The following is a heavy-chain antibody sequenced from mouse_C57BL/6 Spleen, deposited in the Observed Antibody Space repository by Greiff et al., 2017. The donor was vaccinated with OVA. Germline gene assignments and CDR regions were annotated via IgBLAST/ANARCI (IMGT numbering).Heavy chain of an antibody. Sequence: VKLQESGAELVRPGTSVKVSCKASGYAFTNYLIEWVKQRPGQGLEWIGVINPGSGGTNYNEKFKGKATLTADKSSSTAYMQLSSLTSEDSAVYFCARRLDGYYGFAYWGQGTLVTVSA. J-gene: IGHJ3*01. V-gene: IGHV1-54*01. CDR1: GYAFTNYL. D-gene: IGHD2-3*01. CDR3: ARRLDGYYGFAY. CDR2: INPGSGGT.